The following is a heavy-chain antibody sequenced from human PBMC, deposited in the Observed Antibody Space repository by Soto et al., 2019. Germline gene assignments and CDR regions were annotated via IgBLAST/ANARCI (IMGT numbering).Heavy chain of an antibody. J-gene: IGHJ6*02. Sequence: PSCPLALTCSVYGASVNSYYWSWIRQSPGRGLDWIGHIFNSCTIHYNPSLKSRVTMSVDSSKNQVSLKMNSVTAADTAIYYCGRDLLATASARWYFYYGLDVWGQGTAVTVSS. D-gene: IGHD3-3*02. V-gene: IGHV4-59*02. CDR1: GASVNSYY. CDR3: GRDLLATASARWYFYYGLDV. CDR2: IFNSCTI.